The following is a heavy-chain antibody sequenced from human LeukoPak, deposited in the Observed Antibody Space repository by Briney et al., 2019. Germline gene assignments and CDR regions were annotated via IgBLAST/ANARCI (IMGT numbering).Heavy chain of an antibody. V-gene: IGHV4-59*01. D-gene: IGHD3-16*01. CDR3: AREMSSFMRGRNYYFDY. Sequence: SETLSLTSSVSGGSISPYYWSWIRQPPGKGLEWIGYIYYSGSTNYNPFLKSRVTISVDTSTNQFSLRLSSVTAADTAVYFCAREMSSFMRGRNYYFDYWGQGTLVTVSS. CDR1: GGSISPYY. CDR2: IYYSGST. J-gene: IGHJ4*02.